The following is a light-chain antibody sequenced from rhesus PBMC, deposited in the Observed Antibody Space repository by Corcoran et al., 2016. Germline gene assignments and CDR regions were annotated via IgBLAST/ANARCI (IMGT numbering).Light chain of an antibody. J-gene: IGLJ1*01. CDR1: SSDVGGYNR. V-gene: IGLV2-13*03. CDR2: EVS. Sequence: QAATTQSPSVSGSPGPWVTISCTGTSSDVGGYNRFSWYQQHPGQAPKLMIYEVSKRPSGVSDLFSGSKSGNPASLTISGLHAEDEADYYSSSYASSSTYIFGAGTRLTVL. CDR3: SSYASSSTYI.